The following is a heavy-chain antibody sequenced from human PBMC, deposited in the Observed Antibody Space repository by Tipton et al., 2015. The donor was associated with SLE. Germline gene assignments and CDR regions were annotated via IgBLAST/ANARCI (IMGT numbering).Heavy chain of an antibody. D-gene: IGHD2-21*01. CDR2: IYSGGST. Sequence: SLRLSCAASGFTVSSNYMSWVRQAPGKGLEWVSVIYSGGSTYYADSVKGRFTISRDNLKNTLYLQMNSLRAEDTAVYYCARSCYSCGFDIWGHGTMVTVSS. CDR1: GFTVSSNY. J-gene: IGHJ3*02. V-gene: IGHV3-66*02. CDR3: ARSCYSCGFDI.